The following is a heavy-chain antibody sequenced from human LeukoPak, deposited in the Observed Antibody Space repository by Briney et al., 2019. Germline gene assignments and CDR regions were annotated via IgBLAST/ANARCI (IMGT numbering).Heavy chain of an antibody. Sequence: PGGSLRLSCAASGFTFSTSWMSWVRQAPGKGLEWVGNIKEDGSQKHYVDSVEGRFTIPRDNARNSLYLQMNSLRVEDTAVYFCARDPYYYDSSGYEFGAFDIWGQGTTVTVSS. CDR2: IKEDGSQK. J-gene: IGHJ3*02. V-gene: IGHV3-7*01. CDR1: GFTFSTSW. CDR3: ARDPYYYDSSGYEFGAFDI. D-gene: IGHD3-22*01.